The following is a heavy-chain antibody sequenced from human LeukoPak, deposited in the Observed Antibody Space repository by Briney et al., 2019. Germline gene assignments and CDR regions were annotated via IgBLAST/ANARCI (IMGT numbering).Heavy chain of an antibody. CDR3: ARRATYGDYDLGWFDP. CDR1: GFTFSSYS. J-gene: IGHJ5*02. V-gene: IGHV3-21*01. CDR2: ISSSSSSYI. Sequence: GGSLRLSCAASGFTFSSYSMNWVRQAPGKGLEWVSSISSSSSSYIYYADSVKGRFTISRDNAKNSLYLQMNSLRAEDTAVYYCARRATYGDYDLGWFDPWGQGTLVTVSS. D-gene: IGHD4-17*01.